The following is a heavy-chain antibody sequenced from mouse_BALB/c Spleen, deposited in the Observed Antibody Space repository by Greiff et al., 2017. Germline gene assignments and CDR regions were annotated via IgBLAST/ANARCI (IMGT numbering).Heavy chain of an antibody. CDR3: ARCGNYEGWFAY. V-gene: IGHV5-12-1*01. Sequence: EVKLVESGGGLVKPGGSLKLSCAASGFAFSSYDMSWVRQTPEKRLEWVAYISSGGGSTYYPDTVKGRFTNSRDNAKNTLYLQMSSLKSEDTAMYYCARCGNYEGWFAYWGQGTLVTVSA. D-gene: IGHD2-1*01. CDR2: ISSGGGST. CDR1: GFAFSSYD. J-gene: IGHJ3*01.